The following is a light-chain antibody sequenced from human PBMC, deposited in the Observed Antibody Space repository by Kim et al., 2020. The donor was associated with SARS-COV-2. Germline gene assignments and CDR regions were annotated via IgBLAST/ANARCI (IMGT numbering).Light chain of an antibody. V-gene: IGKV1-27*01. CDR3: QKYNAASWT. Sequence: ASVGDRVNITCRASQSISNSLAWFQQKPGKAPKVLIYAASTLQSGVPSRFSGSGSGTEFTLTISSLQPEDVATYYCQKYNAASWTFGQGTKVDIK. J-gene: IGKJ1*01. CDR1: QSISNS. CDR2: AAS.